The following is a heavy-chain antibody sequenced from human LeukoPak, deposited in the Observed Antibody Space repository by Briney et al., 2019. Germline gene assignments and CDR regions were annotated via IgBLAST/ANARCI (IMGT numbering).Heavy chain of an antibody. CDR3: ARRPEHDYGGNARRPSDCWFDP. CDR1: GGSISSSSYY. D-gene: IGHD4-23*01. V-gene: IGHV4-39*01. Sequence: SETLSLTCXVSGGSISSSSYYWGWIRQPPGKGLEWIGSIYYSGSTYYNPSLKSRVTISVDTSKNQFSLKLSSVTAADTAVYYCARRPEHDYGGNARRPSDCWFDPWGQGTLVTVSS. J-gene: IGHJ5*02. CDR2: IYYSGST.